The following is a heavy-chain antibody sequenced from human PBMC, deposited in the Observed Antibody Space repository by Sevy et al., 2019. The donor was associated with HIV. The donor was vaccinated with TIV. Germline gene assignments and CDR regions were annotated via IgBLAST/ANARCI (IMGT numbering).Heavy chain of an antibody. Sequence: ASVKVSCKVSGYTLTELSMHWVRQAPGKGLEWMGGFDPEDGETIYAQKFQGRVTMTEDTSTDTAYMELSSLRSEDTAVYYCATRFSSSWYMDDAFDIWGQGTMVTVSS. D-gene: IGHD6-13*01. CDR2: FDPEDGET. CDR1: GYTLTELS. V-gene: IGHV1-24*01. CDR3: ATRFSSSWYMDDAFDI. J-gene: IGHJ3*02.